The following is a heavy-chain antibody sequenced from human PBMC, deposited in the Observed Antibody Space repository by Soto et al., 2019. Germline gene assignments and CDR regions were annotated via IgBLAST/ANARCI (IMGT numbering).Heavy chain of an antibody. CDR1: GYAFTWFN. D-gene: IGHD2-15*01. CDR3: AKELNVAAFDI. Sequence: ASVKVSCTASGYAFTWFNMHWVRQAPGQGLEWMGIINPSGGSTSYAQKFQGRVTMTRDTSTSTVYMELSSLRSEDTAVYYCAKELNVAAFDIWGQGTMVTVSS. CDR2: INPSGGST. V-gene: IGHV1-46*01. J-gene: IGHJ3*02.